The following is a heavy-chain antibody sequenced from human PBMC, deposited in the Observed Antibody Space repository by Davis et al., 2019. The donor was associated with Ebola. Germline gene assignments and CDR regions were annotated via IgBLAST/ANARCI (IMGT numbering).Heavy chain of an antibody. Sequence: ASVQVTCKASCYTFTSYYMHCVRQPPGQGLQWMGIINPSGGSTSYEQKFQGRVTMTSDTSTSTVYMELSSLRSDDTAVYYCARDRYSKHSSSWYLFDYWGQGTLVTVSS. J-gene: IGHJ4*02. CDR1: CYTFTSYY. V-gene: IGHV1-46*01. D-gene: IGHD6-13*01. CDR3: ARDRYSKHSSSWYLFDY. CDR2: INPSGGST.